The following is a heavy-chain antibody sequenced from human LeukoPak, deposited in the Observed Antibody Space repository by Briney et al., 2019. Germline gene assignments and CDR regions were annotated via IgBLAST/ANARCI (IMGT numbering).Heavy chain of an antibody. Sequence: PGGSLRLSCAASGFTFSSYWMHWGRQGPGKGLVWVSRINTDGSSTSYADSVKGRFTISRDNAKNTLYLQMNSLRAEDTAVYYCARDEGRYCAAVTCYADAFDVWGQGTVVSVSA. CDR1: GFTFSSYW. J-gene: IGHJ3*01. D-gene: IGHD2-8*02. V-gene: IGHV3-74*01. CDR3: ARDEGRYCAAVTCYADAFDV. CDR2: INTDGSST.